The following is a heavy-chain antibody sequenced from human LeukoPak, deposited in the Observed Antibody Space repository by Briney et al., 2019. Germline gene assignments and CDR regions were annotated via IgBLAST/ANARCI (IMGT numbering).Heavy chain of an antibody. CDR1: GYTFTSYG. Sequence: GASVKVSCKASGYTFTSYGISWVRQAPGQGLEWRGWISAYNGNTNYAQKLQGRVTMTTDTSTSTAYMELRSLRSDDTAVYYCARDENTPLYYDSSDYFDYWGQGTLVTVSS. CDR3: ARDENTPLYYDSSDYFDY. V-gene: IGHV1-18*01. J-gene: IGHJ4*02. D-gene: IGHD3-22*01. CDR2: ISAYNGNT.